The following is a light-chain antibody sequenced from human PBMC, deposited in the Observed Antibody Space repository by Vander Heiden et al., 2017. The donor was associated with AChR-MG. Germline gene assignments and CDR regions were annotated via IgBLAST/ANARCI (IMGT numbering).Light chain of an antibody. Sequence: QSALTQPRSVSGSPGQSVTISCTGTSSDVGGYDYVSWYQHYPGKAPKLVIFDVTKRPSEVPDRFSGSKSGNTASLTISGLQAEDEADYFCCSYAGTFTWVFGGGTEVT. V-gene: IGLV2-11*01. CDR3: CSYAGTFTWV. J-gene: IGLJ3*02. CDR2: DVT. CDR1: SSDVGGYDY.